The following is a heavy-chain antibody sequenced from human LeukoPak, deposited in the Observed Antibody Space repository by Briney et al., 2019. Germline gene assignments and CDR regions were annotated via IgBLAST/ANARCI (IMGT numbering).Heavy chain of an antibody. J-gene: IGHJ6*03. CDR3: ARVNYYDSSGAYYYMDV. V-gene: IGHV4-39*07. Sequence: SETLSLTCTVSVGSINSCRYYWGWIRQPPGKGLEWIGSMCYTGSTYYNPSLKSRVTISIDTSKSQFSLKLSSVTAADTAVYYCARVNYYDSSGAYYYMDVRGRGTTVTVSS. CDR1: VGSINSCRYY. D-gene: IGHD3-22*01. CDR2: MCYTGST.